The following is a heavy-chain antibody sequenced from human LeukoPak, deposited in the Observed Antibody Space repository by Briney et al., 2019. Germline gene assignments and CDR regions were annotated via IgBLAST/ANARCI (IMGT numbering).Heavy chain of an antibody. V-gene: IGHV3-7*01. CDR3: ARVAWSSGWPLLKY. CDR1: GFTFSSYW. J-gene: IGHJ4*02. D-gene: IGHD6-19*01. CDR2: IKKDGSEK. Sequence: GGSLRLSCAASGFTFSSYWMSWVRQAPGKGLEWVANIKKDGSEKYYVDSVKGRFTISRDNAKTSLYLQMNSLRAEDTAVYYCARVAWSSGWPLLKYWGQGTLVTVSS.